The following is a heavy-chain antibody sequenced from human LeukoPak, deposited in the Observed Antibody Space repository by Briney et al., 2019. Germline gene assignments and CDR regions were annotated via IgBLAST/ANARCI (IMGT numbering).Heavy chain of an antibody. D-gene: IGHD3-9*01. Sequence: GGSLRLSCAAPGFTFSSYSMNWVRQAPGKGLEWVSYISSSSCTIYYADSVKGRFTISRDNAKNSLYLQMNSLRDEDTAVYYCARGGMYYDILTGYHTRRPFDYWGQGTLVTVSS. CDR1: GFTFSSYS. V-gene: IGHV3-48*02. CDR2: ISSSSCTI. CDR3: ARGGMYYDILTGYHTRRPFDY. J-gene: IGHJ4*02.